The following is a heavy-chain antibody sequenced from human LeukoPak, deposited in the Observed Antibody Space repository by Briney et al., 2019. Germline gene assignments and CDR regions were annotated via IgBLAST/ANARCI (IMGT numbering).Heavy chain of an antibody. V-gene: IGHV3-21*01. CDR2: INSRSNYK. CDR3: AREDGVVGATSFFDN. Sequence: GGSLRLSCAASGFTFSTYSMNWVRQAPGKGLEWVSSINSRSNYKYYTDSVKGRFTISRDNAKNSLYLQTNSLRAEDTGVYYCAREDGVVGATSFFDNWGQGTLVTVSS. J-gene: IGHJ4*02. D-gene: IGHD1-26*01. CDR1: GFTFSTYS.